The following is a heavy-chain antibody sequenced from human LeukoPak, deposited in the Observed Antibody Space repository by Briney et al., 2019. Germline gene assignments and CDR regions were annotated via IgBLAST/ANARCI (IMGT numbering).Heavy chain of an antibody. CDR2: IGRTGNSV. D-gene: IGHD6-13*01. Sequence: GGSLRLSCAASGFTLSSYEMNWVRLAPGKGLEWISYIGRTGNSVYYADSVKGRFTISRDSAKNSLYLQMNSLRAEDTAVYYCARGPYSSNWYVDYWGQGTLVTVAS. CDR1: GFTLSSYE. CDR3: ARGPYSSNWYVDY. J-gene: IGHJ4*02. V-gene: IGHV3-48*03.